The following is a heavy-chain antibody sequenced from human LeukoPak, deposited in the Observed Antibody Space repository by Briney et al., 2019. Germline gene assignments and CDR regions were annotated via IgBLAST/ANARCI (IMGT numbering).Heavy chain of an antibody. Sequence: ASVKVSCKASGGTFSSYAINWVRQATGQGLEWMGWMNPNSGNTGYAQKFQGRVTMTRNTSISTAYMELSSLRSEDTAVYYCARDGVAASFDYWGQGTLVTVTS. D-gene: IGHD2-15*01. CDR3: ARDGVAASFDY. J-gene: IGHJ4*02. CDR1: GGTFSSYA. V-gene: IGHV1-8*02. CDR2: MNPNSGNT.